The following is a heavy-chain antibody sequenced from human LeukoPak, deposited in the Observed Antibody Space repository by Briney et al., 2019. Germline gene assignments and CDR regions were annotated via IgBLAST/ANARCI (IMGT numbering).Heavy chain of an antibody. CDR2: VSYSGST. Sequence: SETLSLTCTVPGGSIRSYYWSWVRQPPGKGLEWIGYVSYSGSTDHNPSFKSRVIISIDTSKNQFSLRLSSVTAADTAVYYCARENDRYGRIDYWGQGTQVTVSS. V-gene: IGHV4-59*01. CDR1: GGSIRSYY. J-gene: IGHJ4*02. CDR3: ARENDRYGRIDY. D-gene: IGHD5-18*01.